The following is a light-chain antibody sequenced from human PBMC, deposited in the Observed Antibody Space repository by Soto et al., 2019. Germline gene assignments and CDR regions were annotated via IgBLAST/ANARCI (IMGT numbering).Light chain of an antibody. Sequence: ILLTLSPATLSVSPGERATLSCMASQSVSSNFAWYQQKPGQAPRLLIYGASTRATGIPARFSGSGSGTEFTLTISSLQSEDFAVYYCQQYNNWPRTFGQGTKVDI. J-gene: IGKJ1*01. CDR2: GAS. CDR1: QSVSSN. CDR3: QQYNNWPRT. V-gene: IGKV3-15*01.